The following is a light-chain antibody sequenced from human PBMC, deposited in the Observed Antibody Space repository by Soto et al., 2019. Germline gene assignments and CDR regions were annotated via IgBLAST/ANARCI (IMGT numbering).Light chain of an antibody. CDR1: QSVSSN. CDR3: HQYGGIPPIT. J-gene: IGKJ5*01. V-gene: IGKV3-20*01. Sequence: IVVKKSAAALSVSPAARATLSCETSQSVSSNLAWYHQKPPQAPSCLIYGASSRATGIPDRFSGSGSGTDFTLTTSRLEPADVAVYYCHQYGGIPPITFGQGTRLDIK. CDR2: GAS.